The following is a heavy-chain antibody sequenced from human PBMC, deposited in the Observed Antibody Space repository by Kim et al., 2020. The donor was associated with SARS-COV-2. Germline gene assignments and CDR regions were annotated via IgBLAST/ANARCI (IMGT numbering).Heavy chain of an antibody. CDR1: GYRFTNYW. V-gene: IGHV5-51*01. Sequence: GESLKISCKDSGYRFTNYWIAWVRQMPGKGLEWIGIIYPGDSDTIYSPSFQGQVTISADKSISTAYLQWSSLKASDTAMYYCARHYTGSRFYGMDVWGQGTTVTVSS. CDR3: ARHYTGSRFYGMDV. J-gene: IGHJ6*02. D-gene: IGHD2-15*01. CDR2: IYPGDSDT.